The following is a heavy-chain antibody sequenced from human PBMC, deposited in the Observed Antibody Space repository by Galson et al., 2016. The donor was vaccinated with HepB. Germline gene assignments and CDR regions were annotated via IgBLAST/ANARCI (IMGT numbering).Heavy chain of an antibody. CDR3: ARFPRGGFGVPTPL. Sequence: SVKVSCKASGGTFSRYVISWVRQAPGQGLEYMGEIIPIFNTANYAQKFQDRIKINADKSKSTAYMELNSRRYEDTAVYYCARFPRGGFGVPTPLWGQGTLVTVAS. V-gene: IGHV1-69*06. CDR1: GGTFSRYV. CDR2: IIPIFNTA. D-gene: IGHD3-3*01. J-gene: IGHJ4*02.